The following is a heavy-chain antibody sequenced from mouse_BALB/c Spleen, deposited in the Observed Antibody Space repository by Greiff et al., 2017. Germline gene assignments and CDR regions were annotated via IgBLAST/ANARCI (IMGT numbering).Heavy chain of an antibody. V-gene: IGHV5-6-4*01. CDR1: GFTFSSYT. CDR3: TREDYYGNSYAMDY. CDR2: ISSGGSYT. D-gene: IGHD2-1*01. J-gene: IGHJ4*01. Sequence: EVMLVESGGGLVKPGGSLKLSCAASGFTFSSYTMSWVRQTPEKRLEWVATISSGGSYTYYPDSVKGRFTISRDNAKNTLYLQMSSLKSEDTAMYYCTREDYYGNSYAMDYWGQGTSVTVSS.